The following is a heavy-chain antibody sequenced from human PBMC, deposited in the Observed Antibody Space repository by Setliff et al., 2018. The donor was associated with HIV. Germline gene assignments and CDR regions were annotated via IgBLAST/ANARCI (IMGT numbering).Heavy chain of an antibody. CDR1: GVSIPTGDYY. D-gene: IGHD3-22*01. J-gene: IGHJ4*02. CDR2: IYYTGST. V-gene: IGHV4-30-4*08. CDR3: AGGGGTMMSIPTRFDF. Sequence: PSETLSLTCSVSGVSIPTGDYYWTWIRQPPGKGLEWIGSIYYTGSTYYSPSLKSRITISLDTSKNQFSLNLSSVTAADTAVYFCAGGGGTMMSIPTRFDFWXXGTLVTVSS.